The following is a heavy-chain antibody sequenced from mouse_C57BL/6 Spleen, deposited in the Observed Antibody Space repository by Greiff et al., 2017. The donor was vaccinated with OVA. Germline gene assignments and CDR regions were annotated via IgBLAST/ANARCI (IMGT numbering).Heavy chain of an antibody. Sequence: QVQLQQPGAELVKPGASVKLSCKASGYTFTSYWMHWVKQRPGQGLEWIGMIHPNSGSTNYNEKFKSKATLTVYKSSSTAYILLSSLTSEDSAVYYCAKENYGIFSYFDYRGQGTTLTVSS. CDR2: IHPNSGST. CDR3: AKENYGIFSYFDY. J-gene: IGHJ2*01. D-gene: IGHD1-1*01. V-gene: IGHV1-64*01. CDR1: GYTFTSYW.